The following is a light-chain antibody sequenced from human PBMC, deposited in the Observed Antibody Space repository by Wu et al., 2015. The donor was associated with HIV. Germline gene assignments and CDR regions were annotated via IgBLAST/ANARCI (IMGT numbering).Light chain of an antibody. CDR2: AAS. CDR3: QQLNSYPLT. V-gene: IGKV1-9*01. Sequence: DIQLTQSPSFLSASVGDRVTITCRASQGISSYLAWYQQKPGKAPKLLIYAASTLQSGVPSRFSGSGSGTEFTLTISSLQPEDFATYYCQQLNSYPLTFGPGPKWISN. CDR1: QGISSY. J-gene: IGKJ3*01.